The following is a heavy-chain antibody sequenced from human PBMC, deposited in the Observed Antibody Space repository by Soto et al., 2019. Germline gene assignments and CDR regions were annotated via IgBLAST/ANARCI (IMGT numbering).Heavy chain of an antibody. Sequence: SETLSLTCTVSGGSISSGGYYWSWIRQHPGKGLEWIGYIYYSGSTYYNPSLKSRVTISVDTSKNQFSLKLSSVTAADTAVYYCARNTHYGSGSYSVLDYWGQGTLVTVSS. CDR2: IYYSGST. J-gene: IGHJ4*02. CDR1: GGSISSGGYY. V-gene: IGHV4-31*03. D-gene: IGHD3-10*01. CDR3: ARNTHYGSGSYSVLDY.